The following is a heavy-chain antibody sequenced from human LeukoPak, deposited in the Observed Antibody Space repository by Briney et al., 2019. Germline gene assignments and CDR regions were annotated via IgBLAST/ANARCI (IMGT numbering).Heavy chain of an antibody. CDR2: IYYSGST. CDR1: GGSISSTTYY. Sequence: SETLSLTCTVSGGSISSTTYYWGWIRQPPGKGLEWIGSIYYSGSTYYNPSLKSRVTISVDTSKNQFSLKPSSVTAADTAVYYCARIPLAARHLGRDYWGQGTLVTVSS. CDR3: ARIPLAARHLGRDY. J-gene: IGHJ4*02. V-gene: IGHV4-39*01. D-gene: IGHD6-6*01.